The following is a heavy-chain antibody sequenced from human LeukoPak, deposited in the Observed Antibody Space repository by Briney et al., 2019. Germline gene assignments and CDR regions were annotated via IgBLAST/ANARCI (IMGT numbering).Heavy chain of an antibody. CDR2: TIPIFGTP. V-gene: IGHV1-69*13. CDR1: GYTFTSYG. Sequence: ASVKVSCKASGYTFTSYGISWVRQAPGQGLEWMGGTIPIFGTPNYAQKFQGRVTITADESTSTAYMELSSLTSEDTAVYYCARYNYYYYMDVWGKGTTVTISS. CDR3: ARYNYYYYMDV. J-gene: IGHJ6*03.